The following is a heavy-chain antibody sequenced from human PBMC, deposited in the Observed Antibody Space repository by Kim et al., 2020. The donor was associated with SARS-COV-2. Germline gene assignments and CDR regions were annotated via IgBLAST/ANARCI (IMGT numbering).Heavy chain of an antibody. J-gene: IGHJ4*02. D-gene: IGHD3-22*01. CDR3: ARARITMIVVVKYFDY. V-gene: IGHV4-31*01. Sequence: PSRKSQVTISVDTSKDQFSLKLSSVTAADTAVYYCARARITMIVVVKYFDYWGQGTLVTVSS.